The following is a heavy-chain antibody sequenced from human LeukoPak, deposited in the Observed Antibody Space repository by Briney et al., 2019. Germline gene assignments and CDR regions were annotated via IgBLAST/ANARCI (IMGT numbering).Heavy chain of an antibody. D-gene: IGHD1-26*01. V-gene: IGHV3-74*01. CDR1: GFTFSSYW. CDR2: INTDGSST. CDR3: ARRLSSGDAFDI. J-gene: IGHJ3*02. Sequence: GGSLRLSCAASGFTFSSYWMHWVRQAPGKGLVWVSRINTDGSSTSYADSVKGRFTISRDNAKNTLYLQMNSLRAEDTAVYYCARRLSSGDAFDIWGQGTMVTVSS.